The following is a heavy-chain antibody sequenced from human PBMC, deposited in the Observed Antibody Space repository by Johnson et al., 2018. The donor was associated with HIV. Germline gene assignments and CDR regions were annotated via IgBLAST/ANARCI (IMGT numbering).Heavy chain of an antibody. CDR2: LYSGGNT. D-gene: IGHD1-1*01. J-gene: IGHJ3*02. Sequence: VHLVESGGGLVQSGGSLRLSCGASGFSVSNNYMNWVRQAPGKGLEWVSVLYSGGNTYYADSVRGRFTISRDNSKNTLYLQMNSLRAEDTAVYYCARGTGTDDAFDIWGQGTMVTVSS. CDR1: GFSVSNNY. V-gene: IGHV3-66*01. CDR3: ARGTGTDDAFDI.